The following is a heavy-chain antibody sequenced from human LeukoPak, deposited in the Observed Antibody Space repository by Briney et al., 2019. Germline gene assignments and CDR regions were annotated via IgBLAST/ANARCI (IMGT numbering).Heavy chain of an antibody. Sequence: SETLSLTCTVSDGSISSYYWSWIRQPPGKGLEWIGYIYYSGSTNYNPSLKSRVTISVDTSKNQFSLKLSSVTAADTAVYYCARETYGSGSYAFDIWGQGTMVTVSS. CDR3: ARETYGSGSYAFDI. J-gene: IGHJ3*02. D-gene: IGHD3-10*01. V-gene: IGHV4-59*01. CDR1: DGSISSYY. CDR2: IYYSGST.